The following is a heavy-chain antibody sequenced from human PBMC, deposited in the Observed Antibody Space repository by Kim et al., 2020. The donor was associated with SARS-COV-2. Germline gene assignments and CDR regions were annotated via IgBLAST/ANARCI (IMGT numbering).Heavy chain of an antibody. CDR1: GYSFISYW. CDR3: ARHKAAPEQQLVLGYYYYMDV. D-gene: IGHD6-13*01. J-gene: IGHJ6*03. CDR2: IYPGDSDT. V-gene: IGHV5-51*01. Sequence: GESLKISCKGSGYSFISYWSCWVRQMPGKGLELMGNIYPGDSDTRYISSLQGQVTLSADKSSSTAYLQWSILKASDTAMYSCARHKAAPEQQLVLGYYYYMDVWGKGTAVTVSS.